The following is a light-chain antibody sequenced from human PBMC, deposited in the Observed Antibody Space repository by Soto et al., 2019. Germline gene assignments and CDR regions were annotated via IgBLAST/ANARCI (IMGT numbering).Light chain of an antibody. Sequence: EIVMTQSPVTLSVSPGGRATLSCRASQGISDTLAWYQQKPGQAPRLLIYGASTRATGIPARFSGSGSGTEFTLTISSLQSEDFAVYYCQQYNNWPPITFGQGTRLEIK. CDR3: QQYNNWPPIT. J-gene: IGKJ5*01. CDR1: QGISDT. V-gene: IGKV3-15*01. CDR2: GAS.